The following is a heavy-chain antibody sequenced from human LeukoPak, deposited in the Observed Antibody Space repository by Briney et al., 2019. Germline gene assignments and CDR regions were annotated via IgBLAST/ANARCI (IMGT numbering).Heavy chain of an antibody. CDR1: GFTFSSYA. J-gene: IGHJ4*02. D-gene: IGHD2-8*01. V-gene: IGHV3-7*01. CDR2: IKEDGSEK. Sequence: GGSLRLSCAASGFTFSSYAMNWVRHAPGERPEWVANIKEDGSEKYYVDSVKGRFTISRDNAKNSLYLQMNSLRAEDTAVYYCATGRTKKYWGQGTPVTVSS. CDR3: ATGRTKKY.